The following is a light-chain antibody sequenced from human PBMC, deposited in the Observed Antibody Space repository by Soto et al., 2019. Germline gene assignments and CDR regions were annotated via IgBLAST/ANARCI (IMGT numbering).Light chain of an antibody. CDR1: QSISIY. V-gene: IGKV1-39*01. CDR3: QQTYSNPRT. CDR2: ASS. J-gene: IGKJ1*01. Sequence: DIQMTQSPSSLSASVGDRVTITCRTSQSISIYLNWYQQIQGKPPKLLIYASSNLHTGVPSRFSGSASGTDFTLTISSLQPEDSATYYCQQTYSNPRTFGQGTKVDIK.